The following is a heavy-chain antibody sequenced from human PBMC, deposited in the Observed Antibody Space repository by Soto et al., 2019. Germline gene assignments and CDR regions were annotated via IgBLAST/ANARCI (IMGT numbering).Heavy chain of an antibody. CDR1: GFTFDDYA. J-gene: IGHJ4*02. D-gene: IGHD6-13*01. CDR2: ISWNSGSI. Sequence: VQLVESGGGLVQPGRSLRLSCAASGFTFDDYAMHWVRQAPGKGLEWVSGISWNSGSIGYADSVKGRFTISRDNAKNSLYLQMNSLRAEDTALYYCAKVGLGDGSSWTPFDYWGQGTLVTVSS. V-gene: IGHV3-9*01. CDR3: AKVGLGDGSSWTPFDY.